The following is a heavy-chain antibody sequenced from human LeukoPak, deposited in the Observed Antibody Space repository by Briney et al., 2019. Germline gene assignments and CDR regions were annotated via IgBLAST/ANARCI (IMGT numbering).Heavy chain of an antibody. CDR1: GGSISSYY. CDR3: ARGVGGVADNWFDP. J-gene: IGHJ5*02. D-gene: IGHD4-23*01. Sequence: SETLSLTCTVSGGSISSYYWSWIRQPPGKGLEWIGYIYYSGSTNYNPSLKSRVTISVDTSKNQFSLKLSSVTAADTAVYYCARGVGGVADNWFDPWGQGTLVTVSS. CDR2: IYYSGST. V-gene: IGHV4-59*01.